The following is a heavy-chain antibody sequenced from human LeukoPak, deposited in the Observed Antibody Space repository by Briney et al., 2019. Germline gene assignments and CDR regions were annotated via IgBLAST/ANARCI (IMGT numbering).Heavy chain of an antibody. CDR2: INHSGST. CDR1: GGSISSGGYY. D-gene: IGHD3-22*01. CDR3: ARQRVNTMIVS. Sequence: SETLSLTCTVSGGSISSGGYYWSWIRQPPGKGLEWIGEINHSGSTNYNPSLKSRVTISVDTSKNQFSLKLSSVTAADTAVYYCARQRVNTMIVSWGQGTLVTVSS. J-gene: IGHJ5*02. V-gene: IGHV4-39*01.